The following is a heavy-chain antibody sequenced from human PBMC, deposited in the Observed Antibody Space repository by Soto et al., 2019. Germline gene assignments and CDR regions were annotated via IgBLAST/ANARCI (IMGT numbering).Heavy chain of an antibody. CDR2: IWYDGSNK. J-gene: IGHJ6*02. Sequence: GGSFRLSCAASGFTFSRYGMHWVRQAPGKGLEWVAVIWYDGSNKYYADSVKGRFTISRDNSKNTLYLQMNSLRAEDTAVYYCASTYCSNGVCHVWAVSAQGTSVLVS. V-gene: IGHV3-33*01. CDR1: GFTFSRYG. D-gene: IGHD2-8*01. CDR3: ASTYCSNGVCHVWAV.